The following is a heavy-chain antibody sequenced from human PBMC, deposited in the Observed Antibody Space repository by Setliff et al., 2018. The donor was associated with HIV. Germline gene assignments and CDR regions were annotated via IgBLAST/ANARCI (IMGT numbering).Heavy chain of an antibody. J-gene: IGHJ5*02. V-gene: IGHV4-59*04. CDR3: ARGYLRGSGYKNNWFDP. D-gene: IGHD5-12*01. Sequence: PSETLSLTCTVSGGSISSHYWSWIRQPPGKGLEWIGTIYYSGTTYYNPSLKSRVTMSIDTSQNQFSLKLTSVTATYTAVYYCARGYLRGSGYKNNWFDPWGQGTLVTVSS. CDR2: IYYSGTT. CDR1: GGSISSHY.